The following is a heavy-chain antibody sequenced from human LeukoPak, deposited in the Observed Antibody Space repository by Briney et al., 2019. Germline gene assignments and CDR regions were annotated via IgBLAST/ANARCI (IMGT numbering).Heavy chain of an antibody. J-gene: IGHJ4*02. CDR1: GYTFTGFY. V-gene: IGHV1-2*02. CDR2: INPHSADT. D-gene: IGHD6-13*01. CDR3: ARWDGYSSSPDY. Sequence: APVKVSCKASGYTFTGFYMHWVRQAPGQGLEWMGWINPHSADTGYAQKFLGRVTMTRDMSISTIYMELTRLRSDDTALYYCARWDGYSSSPDYWGQGTLVTVSS.